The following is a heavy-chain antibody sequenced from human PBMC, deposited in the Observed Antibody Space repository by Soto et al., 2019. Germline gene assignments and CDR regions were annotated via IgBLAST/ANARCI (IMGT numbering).Heavy chain of an antibody. CDR1: GFIFTTYA. CDR3: AKEGYCSSPSCLAAYMDA. D-gene: IGHD2-2*01. CDR2: VSFDGSNK. Sequence: GGSLRLSCAPSGFIFTTYAMHWVRQSPGKGLEWVAVVSFDGSNKYYADSVKGRFTISRDNSKNPLDLQRSNLRADNTAVYYGAKEGYCSSPSCLAAYMDAWGRGTTVTASS. J-gene: IGHJ6*03. V-gene: IGHV3-30*18.